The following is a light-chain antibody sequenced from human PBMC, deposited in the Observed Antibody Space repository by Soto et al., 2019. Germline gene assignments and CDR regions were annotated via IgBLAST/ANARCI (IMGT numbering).Light chain of an antibody. CDR2: KAS. CDR3: QQRSNWPPIT. CDR1: QSSLYSSNNKNY. Sequence: VVAQSKNYLAVSLDERATINCKYGQSSLYSSNNKNYLAWYQQKPGKAPKLLIYKASSLESGVPSRFSGSGSGTDFTLTISSLEPEDFAVYYCQQRSNWPPITFGQGTRLEIK. J-gene: IGKJ5*01. V-gene: IGKV4-1*01.